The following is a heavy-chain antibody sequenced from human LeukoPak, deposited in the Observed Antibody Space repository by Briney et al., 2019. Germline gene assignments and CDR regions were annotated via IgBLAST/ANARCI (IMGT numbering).Heavy chain of an antibody. J-gene: IGHJ4*02. D-gene: IGHD1-26*01. CDR2: IKSKTDGGTT. CDR3: AKGGKWDVTPFDY. V-gene: IGHV3-15*01. Sequence: GGSLRLSCAASGFTFSSYAMSWVRQAPGKGLEWVGRIKSKTDGGTTDYAAPVKGRFTISRDNSKNTLYLQVNSLRAEDTAVYYCAKGGKWDVTPFDYWGQGTLVTVSS. CDR1: GFTFSSYA.